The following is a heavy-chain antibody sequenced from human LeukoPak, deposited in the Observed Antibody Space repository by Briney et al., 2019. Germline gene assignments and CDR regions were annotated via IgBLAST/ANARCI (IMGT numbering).Heavy chain of an antibody. CDR1: GFTFSTYW. J-gene: IGHJ1*01. D-gene: IGHD3-22*01. CDR3: ARAPSEIGGYYPEYFRH. Sequence: GGSLRLSCAASGFTFSTYWMHWVRQAPGKGLVWVSRIKSDGSTNCADSVKGRFTISRDNANNTLSLQMNSLRPEDTGVYYCARAPSEIGGYYPEYFRHWGRGTLVTVSS. V-gene: IGHV3-74*01. CDR2: IKSDGST.